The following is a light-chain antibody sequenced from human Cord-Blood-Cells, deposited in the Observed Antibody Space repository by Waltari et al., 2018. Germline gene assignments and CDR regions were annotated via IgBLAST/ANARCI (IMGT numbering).Light chain of an antibody. CDR1: QDISNY. V-gene: IGKV1-33*01. CDR2: DAS. CDR3: QQYDNLPIT. Sequence: DIQSTQSPSSLSASVGDRVTITCHASQDISNYLNWYQQKPGKAPKLLIYDASNLETGVPSRFSGSGSGTDFTFTISSLQPEDIATYYCQQYDNLPITFGQGTRLEIK. J-gene: IGKJ5*01.